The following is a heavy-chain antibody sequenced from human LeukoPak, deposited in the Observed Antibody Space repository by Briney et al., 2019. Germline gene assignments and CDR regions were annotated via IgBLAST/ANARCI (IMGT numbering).Heavy chain of an antibody. D-gene: IGHD3-3*01. V-gene: IGHV3-48*01. CDR2: ISSSSSTI. J-gene: IGHJ4*02. CDR1: GFTFSSYS. CDR3: ARDPQRRSGQKLYPLDY. Sequence: PGGSLRLSCAASGFTFSSYSMNWVRQAPGKGLEWVSYISSSSSTIYYADSVKGRFTISRDNAKNSLYLQMNSLRAEDTAVYYCARDPQRRSGQKLYPLDYWGQGTLVTVSS.